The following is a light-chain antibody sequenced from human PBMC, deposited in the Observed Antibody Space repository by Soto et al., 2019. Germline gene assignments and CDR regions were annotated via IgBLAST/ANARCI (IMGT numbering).Light chain of an antibody. CDR3: LLFYGVGLV. J-gene: IGLJ2*01. Sequence: QSVVTQEPSLTVSPGGTVTLTCASSTGAVTSGHYPNWFQQKPGQTPRALIYSTNNKHSWTPARFSGSLLGGKAALTLSGAQPEDEAEYYCLLFYGVGLVFGGGTKVTVL. CDR1: TGAVTSGHY. CDR2: STN. V-gene: IGLV7-43*01.